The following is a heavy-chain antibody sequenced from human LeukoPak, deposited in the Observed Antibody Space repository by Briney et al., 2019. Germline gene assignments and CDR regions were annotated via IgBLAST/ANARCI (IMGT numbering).Heavy chain of an antibody. Sequence: GGSLRLSCAASGFSFSVYWMHWVRQAPGKGPVWVSRIKTDGSITDYADSVKGRFTISRDNAKNSLYLQMNSLRAEDTAVYYCARVGEDSSGYYHPFDYWGQGTLVTVSS. CDR1: GFSFSVYW. V-gene: IGHV3-74*01. CDR2: IKTDGSIT. D-gene: IGHD3-22*01. CDR3: ARVGEDSSGYYHPFDY. J-gene: IGHJ4*02.